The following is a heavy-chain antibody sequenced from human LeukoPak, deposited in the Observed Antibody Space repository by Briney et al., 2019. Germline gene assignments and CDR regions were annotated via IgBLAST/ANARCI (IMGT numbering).Heavy chain of an antibody. J-gene: IGHJ5*02. CDR1: GYSISSGYY. V-gene: IGHV4-38-2*02. CDR3: ARSRMVRVSWFDP. CDR2: IYHSGST. Sequence: PSETLSLTCTVSGYSISSGYYWSWIRQPPGKGLEWIGSIYHSGSTYYNPSLKSRVTISVDTSKNQFSLKLSSVTAADTAVYYCARSRMVRVSWFDPWGQGTLVTVSS. D-gene: IGHD3-10*01.